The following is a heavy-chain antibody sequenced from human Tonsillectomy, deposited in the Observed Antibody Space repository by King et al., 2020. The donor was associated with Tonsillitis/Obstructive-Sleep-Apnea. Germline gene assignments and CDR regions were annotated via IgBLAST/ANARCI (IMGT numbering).Heavy chain of an antibody. Sequence: VQLVESGGGVVQPGRSLRLSCAASGFTFSSYGMHWVRQAPGKGLEWVAVISYDGSNKYYADSVKGRFTISRDNSKNTLYLQMNSLRAEDTAVYYCAKDSGGSYNSGADYWGQGTLVTVSS. CDR2: ISYDGSNK. D-gene: IGHD1-26*01. V-gene: IGHV3-30*18. J-gene: IGHJ4*02. CDR3: AKDSGGSYNSGADY. CDR1: GFTFSSYG.